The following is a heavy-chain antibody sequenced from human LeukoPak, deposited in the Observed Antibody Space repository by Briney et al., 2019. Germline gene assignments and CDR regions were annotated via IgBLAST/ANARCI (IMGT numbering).Heavy chain of an antibody. J-gene: IGHJ6*02. Sequence: GGSLRLSCAAPGFTFSSYAMHWVRQAPGKGLEWVAVISYDGSNKYYADSVKGRFTISRDNSKNTLYLQMNSLRAEDTAVYYCARDRIAAAGTGYYYYGMDVWGQGTTVTVSS. CDR2: ISYDGSNK. CDR3: ARDRIAAAGTGYYYYGMDV. D-gene: IGHD6-13*01. CDR1: GFTFSSYA. V-gene: IGHV3-30-3*01.